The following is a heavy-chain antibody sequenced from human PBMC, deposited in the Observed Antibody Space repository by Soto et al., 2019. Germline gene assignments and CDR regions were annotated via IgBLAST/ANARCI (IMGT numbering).Heavy chain of an antibody. V-gene: IGHV3-15*07. CDR2: IKSKTDGGTT. CDR3: TTDPGSGGMDV. J-gene: IGHJ6*02. CDR1: GFTFSNAW. Sequence: GESLKISCAASGFTFSNAWMNWVRQAPGKGLEWVGRIKSKTDGGTTDYAAPVKGRFTISRDDSKNTLYLQMNSLKTEDTAVYYCTTDPGSGGMDVWGQGTTVTVSS. D-gene: IGHD3-10*01.